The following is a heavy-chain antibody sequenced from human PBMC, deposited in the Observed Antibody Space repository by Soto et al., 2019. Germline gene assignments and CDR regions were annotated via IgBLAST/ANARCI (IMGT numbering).Heavy chain of an antibody. V-gene: IGHV4-59*01. CDR1: GGSISSYY. D-gene: IGHD5-12*01. CDR2: IYYSGST. CDR3: ASLPGRYSDYDYDAFDI. Sequence: SETLSLTCTVSGGSISSYYWSWIRQPPGKGLEWIGYIYYSGSTNYNPSLKSRVTISVDTSKNQFSLKLSSVTAADTAVYYCASLPGRYSDYDYDAFDIWGQGTMVTVSS. J-gene: IGHJ3*02.